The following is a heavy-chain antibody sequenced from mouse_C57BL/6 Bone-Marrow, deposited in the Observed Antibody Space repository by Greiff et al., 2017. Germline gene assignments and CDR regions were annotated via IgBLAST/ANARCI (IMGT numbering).Heavy chain of an antibody. J-gene: IGHJ1*03. CDR1: GYSITSDY. V-gene: IGHV3-8*01. D-gene: IGHD1-1*01. Sequence: VQLKESGPGLAKPSQTLSLTCSVTGYSITSDYWNWIRKFPGNKLEYMGYISYSGSTYYNPSLKSRISITRDTSKNQYYLQLNSVTTEDTATYYCARSPITTVVPYWYFDVWGTGTTVTVSS. CDR2: ISYSGST. CDR3: ARSPITTVVPYWYFDV.